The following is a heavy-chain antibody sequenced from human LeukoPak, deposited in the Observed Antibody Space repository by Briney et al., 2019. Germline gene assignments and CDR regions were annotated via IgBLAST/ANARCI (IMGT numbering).Heavy chain of an antibody. CDR3: ARGEITGTPVHY. Sequence: SGESLKISCKGSGYRFSNYWIGWVRQIPGRGLECMGIMYPGDSDARYSPSFQGQITMSADKSIDTAYLQWNSLKASDTAIYYCARGEITGTPVHYWGQGTVVTVSS. D-gene: IGHD1-14*01. CDR2: MYPGDSDA. J-gene: IGHJ4*02. CDR1: GYRFSNYW. V-gene: IGHV5-51*01.